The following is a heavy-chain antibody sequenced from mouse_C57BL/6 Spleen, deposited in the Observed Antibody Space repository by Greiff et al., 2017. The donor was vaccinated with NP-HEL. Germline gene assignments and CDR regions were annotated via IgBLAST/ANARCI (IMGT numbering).Heavy chain of an antibody. CDR1: GYAFSSYW. D-gene: IGHD2-4*01. Sequence: QVQLQQSGAELVKPGASVKISCKASGYAFSSYWMNWVKQRPGKGLEWIGQIYPGDGDTNYNGKFKGKATLTADKSSSTAYMQLSSLTSEDSAVYFCARGGYDYDGHFAYWGQGTLVTVSA. CDR3: ARGGYDYDGHFAY. V-gene: IGHV1-80*01. J-gene: IGHJ3*01. CDR2: IYPGDGDT.